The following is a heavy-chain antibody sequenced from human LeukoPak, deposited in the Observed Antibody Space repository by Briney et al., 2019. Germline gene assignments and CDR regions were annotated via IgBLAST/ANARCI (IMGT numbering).Heavy chain of an antibody. Sequence: PGGSLRLSCAASGFTFSSYWMSWVRQAPGKGLEWVANIKQDGSEKYYVDSVKGRFTISRDNAKNSLYLQMNSLRAEDTAVYYCARERYARVPAANYYYYYMDVWGKGTTVTVSS. CDR3: ARERYARVPAANYYYYYMDV. CDR1: GFTFSSYW. J-gene: IGHJ6*03. D-gene: IGHD2-2*01. CDR2: IKQDGSEK. V-gene: IGHV3-7*01.